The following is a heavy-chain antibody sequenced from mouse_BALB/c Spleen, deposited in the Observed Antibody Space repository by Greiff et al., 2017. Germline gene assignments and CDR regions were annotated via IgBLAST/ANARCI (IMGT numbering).Heavy chain of an antibody. J-gene: IGHJ3*01. D-gene: IGHD1-1*01. CDR2: IDPFNGGT. Sequence: VQLQQSGPELMKPGASVKISCKASGYSFTSYYMHWVKQSHGKSLEWIGYIDPFNGGTSYNQKFKGKATLTVDKSSSTAYMHLSSLTSEDSAVYYCAREHYYGSSQFAYWGQGTLVTVSA. CDR1: GYSFTSYY. V-gene: IGHV1S135*01. CDR3: AREHYYGSSQFAY.